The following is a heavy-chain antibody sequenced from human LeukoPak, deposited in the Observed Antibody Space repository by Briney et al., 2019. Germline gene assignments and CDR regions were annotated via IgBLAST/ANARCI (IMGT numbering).Heavy chain of an antibody. J-gene: IGHJ3*02. CDR1: GFTFDDYA. Sequence: PGGSLRLSCAASGFTFDDYAMHWVRQAPGKGLEWVSGISWNSGSIGHADSVKGRFTISRDNAKNSLYLQMNSLRAEDMALYYCAKGLPYGDYARGAFDIWGQGTMVTVSS. CDR3: AKGLPYGDYARGAFDI. CDR2: ISWNSGSI. V-gene: IGHV3-9*03. D-gene: IGHD4-17*01.